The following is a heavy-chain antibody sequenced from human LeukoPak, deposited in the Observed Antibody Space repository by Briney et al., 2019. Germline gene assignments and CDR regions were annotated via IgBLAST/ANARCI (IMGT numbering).Heavy chain of an antibody. Sequence: PSETLSLTCTVSGGSISSYYWSWIRQPPGKGLKWIGRIYTSGCTNYNPSLKSRVTMSVDTSKTQFSLKLSSVTAGDSAVYCCARGGSVPATNDFDYWGQGTLVTVYS. J-gene: IGHJ4*02. V-gene: IGHV4-4*07. CDR3: ARGGSVPATNDFDY. CDR1: GGSISSYY. D-gene: IGHD1-26*01. CDR2: IYTSGCT.